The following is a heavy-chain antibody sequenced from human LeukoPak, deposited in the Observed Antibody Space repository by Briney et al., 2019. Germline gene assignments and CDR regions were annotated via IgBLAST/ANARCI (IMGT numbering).Heavy chain of an antibody. J-gene: IGHJ4*02. V-gene: IGHV4-38-2*01. Sequence: SETLSLTCAVYGGSFSGYYWGWIRQPPGKGLEWIGSIYHSGSTYYNPSLKSRVTISVDTSKNQFSLKLSSVTAADTAVYYCARGVVTTYYFDYWGQGTLVTVSS. CDR3: ARGVVTTYYFDY. D-gene: IGHD2-21*02. CDR1: GGSFSGYY. CDR2: IYHSGST.